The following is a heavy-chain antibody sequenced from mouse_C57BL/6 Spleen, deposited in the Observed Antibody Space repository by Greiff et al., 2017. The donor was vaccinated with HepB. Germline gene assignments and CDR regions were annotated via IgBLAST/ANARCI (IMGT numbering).Heavy chain of an antibody. CDR2: ISDGGSYT. D-gene: IGHD1-1*01. J-gene: IGHJ1*03. CDR3: ARDRGYYGSRGYFDV. V-gene: IGHV5-4*01. Sequence: DVKLVESGGGLVKPGGSLKLSCAASGFTFSSYAMSWVRQTPEKRLEWVATISDGGSYTYYPDNVKGRFTISRDNAKNNLYLQMSHLKSEDTAMYYCARDRGYYGSRGYFDVWGTGTTVTVSS. CDR1: GFTFSSYA.